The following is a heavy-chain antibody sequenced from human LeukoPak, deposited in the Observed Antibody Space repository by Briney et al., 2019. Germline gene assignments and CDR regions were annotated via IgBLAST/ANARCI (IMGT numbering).Heavy chain of an antibody. D-gene: IGHD4-23*01. Sequence: KPSETLSLTCTVSGGSINSYYWSWIRQPAGKGLEWIGRIYTSGSTNYNPSLKSRVTMSVDTSRRQFSLELSSVTAADTAVYYCARGRGGTLSFDYWGQGTLVTVSS. CDR3: ARGRGGTLSFDY. J-gene: IGHJ4*02. V-gene: IGHV4-4*07. CDR1: GGSINSYY. CDR2: IYTSGST.